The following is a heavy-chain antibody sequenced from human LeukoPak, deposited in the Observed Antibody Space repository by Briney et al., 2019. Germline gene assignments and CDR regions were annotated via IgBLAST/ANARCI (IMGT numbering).Heavy chain of an antibody. CDR1: GGSFSGYY. J-gene: IGHJ4*02. CDR3: ARHVRGDYFDY. D-gene: IGHD2-8*01. Sequence: PSETLSLTCAVYGGSFSGYYWSWIRQPPGKGLEWIGEINHSGSTNYNPSLKSRVTISVDTSKNQFSLKLSSVAAADTAVYYCARHVRGDYFDYWGQGTLVTVSS. CDR2: INHSGST. V-gene: IGHV4-34*01.